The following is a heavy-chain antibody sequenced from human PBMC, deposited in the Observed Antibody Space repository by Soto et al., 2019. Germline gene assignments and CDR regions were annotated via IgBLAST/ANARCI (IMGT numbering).Heavy chain of an antibody. V-gene: IGHV4-30-2*01. J-gene: IGHJ5*02. Sequence: QLQLQESGSGLVKPSQTLSLTCAVSGGSISSGGYSWIWIRQPPGKGLEWIGYISHSGSTYDNPSLSNQVTISVERSKNHVSLKLSSVTAADTAVYYCGRGSAVWSGYYSYWCDPLGQGTLVTVSS. CDR1: GGSISSGGYS. D-gene: IGHD3-3*01. CDR3: GRGSAVWSGYYSYWCDP. CDR2: ISHSGST.